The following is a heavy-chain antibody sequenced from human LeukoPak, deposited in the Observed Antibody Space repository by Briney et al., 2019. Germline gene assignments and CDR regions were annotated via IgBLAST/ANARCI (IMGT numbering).Heavy chain of an antibody. Sequence: ASVKVSCKASGFTFTSSAVQWVRQARGQRLEWIGWIVVGSGNTNYAQKFQERVTITRDMSTSTAYMELSSLRSEDTAVYYCAARVAVAGSPDYWGQGTLVTVSS. D-gene: IGHD6-19*01. J-gene: IGHJ4*02. CDR1: GFTFTSSA. CDR2: IVVGSGNT. V-gene: IGHV1-58*01. CDR3: AARVAVAGSPDY.